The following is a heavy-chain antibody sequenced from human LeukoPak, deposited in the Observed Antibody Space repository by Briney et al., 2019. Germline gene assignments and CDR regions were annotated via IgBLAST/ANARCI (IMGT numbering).Heavy chain of an antibody. CDR3: ARDPQLGFGDPPFVP. Sequence: ASVKVSCKASGYTFTSYGISWVRQAPGQGLEWMGWISAYNGNTNYAQKLQGRVTMTTDTSTSTAYMELRSLRSDDTAVYYCARDPQLGFGDPPFVPWGQGTLVTVSS. CDR1: GYTFTSYG. V-gene: IGHV1-18*01. CDR2: ISAYNGNT. J-gene: IGHJ5*02. D-gene: IGHD3-10*01.